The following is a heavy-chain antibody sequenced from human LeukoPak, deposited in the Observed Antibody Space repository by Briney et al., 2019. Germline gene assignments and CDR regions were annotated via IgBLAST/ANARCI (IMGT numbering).Heavy chain of an antibody. CDR3: SGNFDF. CDR2: VWHDGSNK. CDR1: GFTFSNYG. D-gene: IGHD3-10*01. V-gene: IGHV3-33*01. Sequence: GGSLRLSCAASGFTFSNYGMHWVRQAPGKGLEWVAVVWHDGSNKYYADSVKGRFTFSRDNSKNTLYLLMNSLRAEDTALYYCSGNFDFWGQGTLVTVSS. J-gene: IGHJ4*02.